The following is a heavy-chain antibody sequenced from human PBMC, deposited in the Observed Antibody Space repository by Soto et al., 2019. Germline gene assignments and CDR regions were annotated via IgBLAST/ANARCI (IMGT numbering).Heavy chain of an antibody. CDR2: IRSKANSYAT. J-gene: IGHJ6*02. CDR1: GFTFSGSA. Sequence: GGSLRLSCAASGFTFSGSAMHWVRQASGKGLEWVGRIRSKANSYATAYAASVKGRFTISRDDSKNTAYLQMNSLKTEDTAVYYCTSSLLRYFVLLLYDYYHYGMDVWGQGTKVPVSS. V-gene: IGHV3-73*01. D-gene: IGHD3-9*01. CDR3: TSSLLRYFVLLLYDYYHYGMDV.